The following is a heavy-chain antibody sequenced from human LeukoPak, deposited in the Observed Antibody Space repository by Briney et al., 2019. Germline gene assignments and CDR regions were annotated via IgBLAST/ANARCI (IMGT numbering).Heavy chain of an antibody. CDR2: IYTSGST. Sequence: SETLSLTCTVSGGSISSYYWSWIRQPAGKGLEWIGRIYTSGSTNYNPSLKSRVTMSVDTSKNQFSLKLTSVTAAETAEYYCARDLGYCSSTSCLDAFDIWGQGAMVTVSS. J-gene: IGHJ3*02. CDR3: ARDLGYCSSTSCLDAFDI. V-gene: IGHV4-4*07. D-gene: IGHD2-2*01. CDR1: GGSISSYY.